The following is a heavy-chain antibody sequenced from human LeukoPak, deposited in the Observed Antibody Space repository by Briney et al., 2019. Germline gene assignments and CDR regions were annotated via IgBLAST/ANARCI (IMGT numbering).Heavy chain of an antibody. CDR3: ARVQVYDILTIDY. CDR1: GGSISSGSYY. V-gene: IGHV4-61*02. D-gene: IGHD3-9*01. Sequence: SETLSLTCTVSGGSISSGSYYWSWIRQPAGKGLVSIGRIYTSGSTNYNPSLKSRVTISVDTSKNQFSLKLSSVTAADTAVYYCARVQVYDILTIDYWGQGTLVTVSS. J-gene: IGHJ4*02. CDR2: IYTSGST.